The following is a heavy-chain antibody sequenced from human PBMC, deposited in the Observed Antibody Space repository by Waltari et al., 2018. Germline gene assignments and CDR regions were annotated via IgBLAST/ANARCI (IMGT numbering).Heavy chain of an antibody. V-gene: IGHV4-34*01. CDR2: INHSGST. CDR3: ARARTIFGVVIMSWFDP. D-gene: IGHD3-3*01. J-gene: IGHJ5*02. CDR1: GGSFSGYY. Sequence: QVQLQQWGAGLLKPSETLSLTCAVYGGSFSGYYWSWIRQPRGKGLEWIGKINHSGSTTYTPSLQRRVPISVDTSKNQFSLKLSSVTAADTAVYYCARARTIFGVVIMSWFDPWGQGTLVTVSS.